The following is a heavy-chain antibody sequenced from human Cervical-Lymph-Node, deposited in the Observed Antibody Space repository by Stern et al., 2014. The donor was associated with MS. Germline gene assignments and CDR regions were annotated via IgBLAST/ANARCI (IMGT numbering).Heavy chain of an antibody. D-gene: IGHD4-11*01. CDR3: ARGVTAVTNYVPNWCFDL. J-gene: IGHJ2*01. CDR1: GGSITNRDY. Sequence: QLQLQESGPGLVKPSETLSLTCTVSGGSITNRDYWGWIRQSPGKGLEWIGSVYYSGITYYRPSLKSRATISIDTSRNQFSLSLTSVTATDTAVYFCARGVTAVTNYVPNWCFDLWGRGTLVTVSS. V-gene: IGHV4-39*02. CDR2: VYYSGIT.